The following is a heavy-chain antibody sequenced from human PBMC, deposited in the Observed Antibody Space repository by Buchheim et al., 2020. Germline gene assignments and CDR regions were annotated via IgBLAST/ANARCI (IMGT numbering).Heavy chain of an antibody. CDR1: GFTFSSYA. D-gene: IGHD1-26*01. J-gene: IGHJ4*02. CDR2: ISYDGSNK. Sequence: QVQLVESGGGVVQPGRSLRLSCAASGFTFSSYAMHWVRQAPGKGLEWVAVISYDGSNKYYADSVKGRFTISRENSKTTLYLQMNSLRAEDTAVYYCARDRIGSYYYFDYWGQGTL. V-gene: IGHV3-30*04. CDR3: ARDRIGSYYYFDY.